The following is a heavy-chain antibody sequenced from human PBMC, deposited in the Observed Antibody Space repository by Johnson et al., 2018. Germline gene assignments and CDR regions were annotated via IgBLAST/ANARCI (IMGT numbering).Heavy chain of an antibody. V-gene: IGHV3-72*01. Sequence: EVQLLESGGGLVQPGGSLRLSCAASGFTFSDHYMDWVRQAPGKGLEWVGRTRNKANSYTTEYAASVKGRFTIPRDDSKNSLYLQMTSLRAEDTDVYYCARYCSSTSCFVLDLGDDMDVWGKGTTVTVSS. CDR1: GFTFSDHY. CDR3: ARYCSSTSCFVLDLGDDMDV. J-gene: IGHJ6*03. CDR2: TRNKANSYTT. D-gene: IGHD2-2*01.